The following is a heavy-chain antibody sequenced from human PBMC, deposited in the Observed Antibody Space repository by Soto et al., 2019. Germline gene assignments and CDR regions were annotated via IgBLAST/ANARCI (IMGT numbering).Heavy chain of an antibody. J-gene: IGHJ4*02. CDR3: AREGNLGRWLQPLDF. CDR1: GDSISASS. Sequence: SETLSLTCTVSGDSISASSWSWVRQPPGKGLEWIGNIHYNGNTKYNPSLKSRVTMSVDASKNQFSLKLISVTAADTAKYFCAREGNLGRWLQPLDFWGQGTLVTVSS. D-gene: IGHD5-12*01. V-gene: IGHV4-59*01. CDR2: IHYNGNT.